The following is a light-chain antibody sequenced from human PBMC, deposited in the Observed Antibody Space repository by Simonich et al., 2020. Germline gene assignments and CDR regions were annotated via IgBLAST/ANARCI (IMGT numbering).Light chain of an antibody. CDR1: ALPKQY. V-gene: IGLV3-25*03. CDR3: QSADSSGTYRV. J-gene: IGLJ3*02. Sequence: SYELTQPPSVSVSPGQTARITCSGDALPKQYADWYQQKPGQAPVLVIYKDSERTSGFPVRFSGSSSGTTVTLTIIGVQAEDEADYYCQSADSSGTYRVFGGGTKLTVL. CDR2: KDS.